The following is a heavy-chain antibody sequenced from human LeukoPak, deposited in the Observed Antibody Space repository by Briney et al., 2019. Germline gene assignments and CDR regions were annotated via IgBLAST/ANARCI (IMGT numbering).Heavy chain of an antibody. Sequence: GGSLRLSCAASGFTFSSYWMHWVRQAPWKGLVWVSRINSDGSSTSYADSVKGRFTISRDNAKNTLYLQMNSLRAEDTAVYYCARVARGVNPWDFDYWGQGTLVTVSS. CDR3: ARVARGVNPWDFDY. J-gene: IGHJ4*02. CDR1: GFTFSSYW. CDR2: INSDGSST. V-gene: IGHV3-74*01. D-gene: IGHD3-10*01.